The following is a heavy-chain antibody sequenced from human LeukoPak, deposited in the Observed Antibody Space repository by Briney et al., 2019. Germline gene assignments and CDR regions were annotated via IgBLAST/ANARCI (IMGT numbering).Heavy chain of an antibody. CDR3: ARDGSIAVAGITSRSRPFDY. V-gene: IGHV3-7*01. CDR2: IKQDVGET. CDR1: VFTFSSSW. Sequence: PGGALRLSPAAPVFTFSSSWMCSVCPAPGEGLGCVANIKQDVGETYYVDSVKGRLTISTDNAKNSLYLQMNSLRAEDTAVYYCARDGSIAVAGITSRSRPFDYWGQGTLVTVSS. D-gene: IGHD6-19*01. J-gene: IGHJ4*02.